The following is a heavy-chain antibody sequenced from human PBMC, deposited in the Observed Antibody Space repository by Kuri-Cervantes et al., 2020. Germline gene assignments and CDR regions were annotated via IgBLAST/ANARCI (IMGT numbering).Heavy chain of an antibody. D-gene: IGHD3-16*02. CDR1: GGSISSYY. CDR2: IYYSGST. CDR3: ARGVYDYVWGSYLPWFDP. V-gene: IGHV4-59*01. Sequence: SETLSLTCTVSGGSISSYYWSWIRQPPGKGLEWIGYIYYSGSTHYNPSLKSRVTISVDTSKNQFSLKLSSVTAADTAVYSCARGVYDYVWGSYLPWFDPWGQGTLVTVSS. J-gene: IGHJ5*02.